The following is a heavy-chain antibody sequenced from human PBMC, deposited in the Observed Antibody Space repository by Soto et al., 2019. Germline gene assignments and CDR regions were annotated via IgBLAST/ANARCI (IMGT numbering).Heavy chain of an antibody. Sequence: SVKVSCKASGGTFSSYAISWVRQAPGQGLEWMGGIIPIFGTANYAQKFQGRVTITADESTSTAYMELSSLRSEDTAVYYCARPAVTTYPRHYYYYGMDVWGQGTTVTVSS. D-gene: IGHD4-4*01. V-gene: IGHV1-69*13. CDR2: IIPIFGTA. CDR3: ARPAVTTYPRHYYYYGMDV. J-gene: IGHJ6*02. CDR1: GGTFSSYA.